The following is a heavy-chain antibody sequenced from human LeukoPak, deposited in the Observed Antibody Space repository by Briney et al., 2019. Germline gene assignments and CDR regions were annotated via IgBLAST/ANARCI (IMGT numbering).Heavy chain of an antibody. CDR3: AREGLLRYFDWSYYGQRRAFDI. CDR1: GGTFSSYA. V-gene: IGHV1-69*01. D-gene: IGHD3-9*01. CDR2: IIPIFGTA. J-gene: IGHJ3*02. Sequence: SVKVSCKASGGTFSSYAISWVRQAPGQGLEWMGGIIPIFGTANYAQKFQGRVTITADESTSTAYMELSSLRSEDTAAYYCAREGLLRYFDWSYYGQRRAFDIWGQGTMVTVSS.